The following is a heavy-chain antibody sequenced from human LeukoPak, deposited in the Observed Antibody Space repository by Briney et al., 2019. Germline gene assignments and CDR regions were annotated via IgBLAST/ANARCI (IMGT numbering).Heavy chain of an antibody. V-gene: IGHV3-74*01. D-gene: IGHD1-7*01. J-gene: IGHJ4*02. Sequence: GGSLRLSCAASGFTFSSYWMHWVRQAPGKGLVWVSRLNSDGSSTSYADSVKGRFTMSRDNAETTLRLQMNNLSAEDTAVYYCARASNRNSINFDYWGQGALVTVSS. CDR2: LNSDGSST. CDR1: GFTFSSYW. CDR3: ARASNRNSINFDY.